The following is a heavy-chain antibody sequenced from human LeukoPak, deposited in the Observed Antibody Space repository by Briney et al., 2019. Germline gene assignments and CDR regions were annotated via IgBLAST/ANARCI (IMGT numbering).Heavy chain of an antibody. J-gene: IGHJ4*02. CDR3: ARHHTGYTTGWSSYFDY. Sequence: SETLSLTCTASGGSFRSYYWSWVRQPPGKGLEWIGNIYYSGSTTYNPPLKSRVARSVDTSTNQFSLNLSTVTAADTAVYYCARHHTGYTTGWSSYFDYWGQGTLVTVSS. V-gene: IGHV4-59*08. CDR1: GGSFRSYY. D-gene: IGHD6-19*01. CDR2: IYYSGST.